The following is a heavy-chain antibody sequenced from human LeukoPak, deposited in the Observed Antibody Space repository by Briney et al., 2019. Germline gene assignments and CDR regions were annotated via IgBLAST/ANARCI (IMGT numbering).Heavy chain of an antibody. CDR3: ASGVYDSSGSYFDY. D-gene: IGHD3-22*01. Sequence: GGSLRLSCAASGFTLSSYGMHWVRQAPGKGLEWVAVIWYDGSNKYYADSVKDRFTIARDNSKSTLYLQMNSLRAEDTAVYYCASGVYDSSGSYFDYWGQGTLVTVSS. J-gene: IGHJ4*02. CDR1: GFTLSSYG. CDR2: IWYDGSNK. V-gene: IGHV3-33*01.